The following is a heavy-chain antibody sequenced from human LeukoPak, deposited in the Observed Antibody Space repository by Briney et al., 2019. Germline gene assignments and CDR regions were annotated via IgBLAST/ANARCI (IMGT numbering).Heavy chain of an antibody. J-gene: IGHJ4*02. Sequence: SETLSLTCTVSGGSISSSSYYWGWIRQPPGKGLEWIGSIYYSGSTYYNPSLKSRVTISVDTSKNRFSLKLSSVTAADTAVYYCARGDDYGDYHFDYWGQGTLVTVSS. CDR1: GGSISSSSYY. D-gene: IGHD4-17*01. V-gene: IGHV4-39*07. CDR2: IYYSGST. CDR3: ARGDDYGDYHFDY.